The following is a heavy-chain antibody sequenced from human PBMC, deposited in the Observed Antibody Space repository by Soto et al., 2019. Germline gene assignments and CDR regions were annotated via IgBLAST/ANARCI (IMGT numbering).Heavy chain of an antibody. V-gene: IGHV3-23*01. CDR3: AKDEAGAIYSSSYGMDA. CDR2: ISGSGGST. Sequence: EVPLLESGGGLVQPGGSLRLSCAASGFTFSSYAMSWVRQAPGKGLEWVSAISGSGGSTYYADSVKGRFTISRDKSKHTLSVKMNSLRAEDTAVYYCAKDEAGAIYSSSYGMDAWGQGSTVPVSS. D-gene: IGHD1-26*01. J-gene: IGHJ6*02. CDR1: GFTFSSYA.